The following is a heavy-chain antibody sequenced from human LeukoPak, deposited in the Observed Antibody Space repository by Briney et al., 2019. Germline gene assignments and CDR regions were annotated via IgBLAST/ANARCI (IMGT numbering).Heavy chain of an antibody. CDR2: ISSSSSYI. D-gene: IGHD3-10*01. V-gene: IGHV3-21*01. CDR3: AREARGGSGSYFDPFNWFDP. CDR1: GFTFSSYG. Sequence: GGSLRLSCAASGFTFSSYGMHWVRQAPGKGLEWVSSISSSSSYIYYADSVKGRFTISRDNAKNSLYLQMNSLRAEDTAVYYCAREARGGSGSYFDPFNWFDPWGQGTLVTVSS. J-gene: IGHJ5*02.